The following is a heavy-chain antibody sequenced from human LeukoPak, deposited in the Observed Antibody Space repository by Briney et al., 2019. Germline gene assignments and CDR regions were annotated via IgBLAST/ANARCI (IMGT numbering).Heavy chain of an antibody. D-gene: IGHD5-24*01. V-gene: IGHV1-2*02. CDR3: ARVEDGYNWGFDY. Sequence: ASVKVSCKASGYTFTRYYMHWVRQAPGQGLEWMGWINPNSGGTNYAQKFQGRVTMTRDTSISTAYMELSRLRSDDTAVYYCARVEDGYNWGFDYWGQGTLVTVSS. CDR1: GYTFTRYY. CDR2: INPNSGGT. J-gene: IGHJ4*02.